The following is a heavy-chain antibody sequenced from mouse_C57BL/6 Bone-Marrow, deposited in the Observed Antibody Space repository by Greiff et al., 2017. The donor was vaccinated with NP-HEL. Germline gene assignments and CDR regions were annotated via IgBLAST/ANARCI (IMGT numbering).Heavy chain of an antibody. D-gene: IGHD1-1*01. CDR2: IYPGSGST. V-gene: IGHV1-55*01. Sequence: VQLQQSGAELVKPGASVKMSCKASGYTFTSYWITWVKQRPGQGLEWIGDIYPGSGSTNYNEKFKSKATLTVDTSSSTAYMQLSSLTSEDSAVYYCARPSYYYGSKGFAYWGQGTLVTVSA. CDR1: GYTFTSYW. J-gene: IGHJ3*01. CDR3: ARPSYYYGSKGFAY.